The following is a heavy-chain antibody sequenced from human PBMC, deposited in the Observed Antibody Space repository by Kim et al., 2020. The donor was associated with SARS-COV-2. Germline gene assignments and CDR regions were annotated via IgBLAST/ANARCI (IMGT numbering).Heavy chain of an antibody. CDR2: IIPIFGTA. V-gene: IGHV1-69*13. J-gene: IGHJ6*02. CDR3: ACELERPFDYYYYGMDV. Sequence: SVKVSCKASGGTFSSYAISWVRQAPGQGLEWMGGIIPIFGTANYAQKFQGRVTITADESTSTAYMELSSLISEDTAVYYCACELERPFDYYYYGMDVWGQGTTVTVSS. CDR1: GGTFSSYA. D-gene: IGHD1-1*01.